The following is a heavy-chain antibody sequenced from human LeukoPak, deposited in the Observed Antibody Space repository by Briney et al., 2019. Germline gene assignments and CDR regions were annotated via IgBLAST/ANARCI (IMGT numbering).Heavy chain of an antibody. CDR3: ARAERWFGELSYFDY. Sequence: SDTLSLTCTVSGGSISSYYWSWIRQPPGKGLEWIGYIYYSGSTKYNPSLKSRVTISVDTSKNQFSLKLSTLTASDTAVYYCARAERWFGELSYFDYWGQGTLVSVSS. CDR2: IYYSGST. V-gene: IGHV4-59*12. CDR1: GGSISSYY. J-gene: IGHJ4*02. D-gene: IGHD3-10*01.